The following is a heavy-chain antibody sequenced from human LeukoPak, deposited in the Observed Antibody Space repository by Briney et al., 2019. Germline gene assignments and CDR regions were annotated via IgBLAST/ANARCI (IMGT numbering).Heavy chain of an antibody. CDR3: AREIGYGMDV. V-gene: IGHV3-33*08. CDR1: GFTFSSYG. J-gene: IGHJ6*02. CDR2: IWYDGSNK. Sequence: PGGSLRLSCVASGFTFSSYGMHWVRQAPGKGLEWVAVIWYDGSNKNYVDSVKGRFTISRDDSKNTLYLEMNSLRAEDTAVYYCAREIGYGMDVWGQGTTVTVSS. D-gene: IGHD3-22*01.